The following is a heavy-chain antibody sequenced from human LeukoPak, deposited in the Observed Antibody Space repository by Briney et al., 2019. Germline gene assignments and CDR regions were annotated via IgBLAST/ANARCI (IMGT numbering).Heavy chain of an antibody. CDR3: AREGLDAGYYYDSSGYYSSYYGMDV. CDR2: ISSSSSYI. CDR1: GFTFSSYS. V-gene: IGHV3-21*01. D-gene: IGHD3-22*01. J-gene: IGHJ6*02. Sequence: GGSLRLSCAASGFTFSSYSMNWVRQAPGKGLEWVSSISSSSSYIYYADSVKGRFTISRDNAKNSLYLQMNSLRAEDTAVYYCAREGLDAGYYYDSSGYYSSYYGMDVWGQGTTVTVSS.